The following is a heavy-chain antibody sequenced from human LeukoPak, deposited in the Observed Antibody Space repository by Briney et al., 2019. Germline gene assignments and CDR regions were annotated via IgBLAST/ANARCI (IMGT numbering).Heavy chain of an antibody. CDR1: GDSVSSNSAA. D-gene: IGHD3-3*01. Sequence: SQTLSLTCAISGDSVSSNSAAWNWIRQSPSRGLEWQGRTYYRSKWYNDYAVSVKSRITINPDTSKNQFSLQLNSVTPEDTAVYYCARTPTYYDFWSGPYYYYYGMDVWGQGTTVTVSS. V-gene: IGHV6-1*01. J-gene: IGHJ6*02. CDR3: ARTPTYYDFWSGPYYYYYGMDV. CDR2: TYYRSKWYN.